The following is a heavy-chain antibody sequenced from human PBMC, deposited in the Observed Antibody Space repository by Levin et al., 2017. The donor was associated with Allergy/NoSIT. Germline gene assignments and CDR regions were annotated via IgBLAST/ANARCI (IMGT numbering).Heavy chain of an antibody. J-gene: IGHJ3*02. CDR3: ARDSIDGYKPPLPNDAFDI. V-gene: IGHV4-4*07. Sequence: SETLSLTCTVSGGSISSYYWSWIRQPAGKGLEWIGRIYTSGSTNYNPSLKSRVTMSVDTSKNQFSLKLSSVTAADTAVYYCARDSIDGYKPPLPNDAFDIWGQGTMVTVSS. D-gene: IGHD5-24*01. CDR1: GGSISSYY. CDR2: IYTSGST.